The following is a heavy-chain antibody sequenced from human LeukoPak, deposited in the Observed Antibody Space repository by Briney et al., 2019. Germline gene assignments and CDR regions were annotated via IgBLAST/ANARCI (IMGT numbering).Heavy chain of an antibody. CDR3: ARDYSSGSFDY. D-gene: IGHD6-19*01. Sequence: SQTLSLTCAISGDSVSSNSAPWNWIRHPQSRGLEWLGCTYYRSKWYNEYAAPVKSRLTINPDTCKNQFSLQLNSVTPEDTAVYYCARDYSSGSFDYWGERTLVTVSS. V-gene: IGHV6-1*01. CDR1: GDSVSSNSAP. J-gene: IGHJ4*02. CDR2: TYYRSKWYN.